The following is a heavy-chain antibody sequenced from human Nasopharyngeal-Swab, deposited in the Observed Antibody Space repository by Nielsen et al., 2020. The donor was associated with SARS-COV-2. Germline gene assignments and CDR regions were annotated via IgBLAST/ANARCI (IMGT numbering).Heavy chain of an antibody. CDR1: GFTFSSYW. CDR2: ISGSGGST. J-gene: IGHJ6*03. V-gene: IGHV3-23*01. D-gene: IGHD4-17*01. CDR3: AKYYGDYPYYYYYMDV. Sequence: GESLKISCAASGFTFSSYWMSWVRQAPGKGLEWVSAISGSGGSTYYADSVKGRFTISRDNSKNTLYLQMNSLRAEDTVVYYCAKYYGDYPYYYYYMDVWGKGTTVTVPS.